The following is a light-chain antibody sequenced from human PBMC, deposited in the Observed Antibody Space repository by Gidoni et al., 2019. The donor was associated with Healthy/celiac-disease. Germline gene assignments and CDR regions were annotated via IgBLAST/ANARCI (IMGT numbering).Light chain of an antibody. V-gene: IGKV3-15*01. CDR1: QSISSN. CDR3: QQYNNWPGT. Sequence: EIVMTQSPATLSVSPGERATLSCRASQSISSNLAWYHQKPGQAPRLLIYDASTRATAIPARFGGGGSGTEFTLTISSLQSEDFAVYYCQQYNNWPGTFGPGTTVDVK. CDR2: DAS. J-gene: IGKJ3*01.